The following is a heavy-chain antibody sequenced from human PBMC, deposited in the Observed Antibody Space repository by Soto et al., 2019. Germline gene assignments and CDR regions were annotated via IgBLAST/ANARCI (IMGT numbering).Heavy chain of an antibody. Sequence: QVQLQESGPGLVKPSQTLSLTCTVSGGSISSGGYYWCWIRQHPGKGLEWIGYIYYSGSTYYNPSLKSRVIISVVTSKNQFSLKLRSVTAADTAVYYWERIPNDSSGYWGDWYFDLWGRGTLVTVSS. CDR3: ERIPNDSSGYWGDWYFDL. J-gene: IGHJ2*01. CDR1: GGSISSGGYY. CDR2: IYYSGST. D-gene: IGHD3-22*01. V-gene: IGHV4-31*03.